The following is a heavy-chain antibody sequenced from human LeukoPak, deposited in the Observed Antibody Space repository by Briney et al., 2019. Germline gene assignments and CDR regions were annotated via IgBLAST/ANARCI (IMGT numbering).Heavy chain of an antibody. CDR3: AREGYCSSTSCEMDV. CDR1: GYTFTRYG. V-gene: IGHV1-18*01. CDR2: ISAYNGNT. Sequence: ASVKVSCKASGYTFTRYGISWVRQAPGQGIEWMGWISAYNGNTNYAQKLQGRVTITTDTSTSTAYMELRSLRSDDTAVYYCAREGYCSSTSCEMDVWGKGTTVTVSS. J-gene: IGHJ6*04. D-gene: IGHD2-2*01.